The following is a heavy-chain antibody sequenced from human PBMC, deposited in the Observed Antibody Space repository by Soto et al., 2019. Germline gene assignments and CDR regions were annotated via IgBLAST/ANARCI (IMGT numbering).Heavy chain of an antibody. J-gene: IGHJ6*02. V-gene: IGHV1-69*02. CDR3: ARGAHPLLRYFDWLPPVGYYGMDV. Sequence: GASVKVSCKASGGTFSSYTISWVRQAPGQGLEWMGRIIPILGIANYAQKFQGRVTITADKSTSTAYMELSSLRSEDTAVYYCARGAHPLLRYFDWLPPVGYYGMDVWGQGTTVTVSS. D-gene: IGHD3-9*01. CDR1: GGTFSSYT. CDR2: IIPILGIA.